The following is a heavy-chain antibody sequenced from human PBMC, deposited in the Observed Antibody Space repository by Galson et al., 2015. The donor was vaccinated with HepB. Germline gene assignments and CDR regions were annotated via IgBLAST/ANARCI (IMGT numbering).Heavy chain of an antibody. CDR2: ISYDGSNK. Sequence: SLRLSCAASGFTFSSYGIHWVRQAPGKGLEWVAVISYDGSNKYYADSVKGRFTISRDNSKNTLYLQMNSLRAEDTAVYYCAKDFYDTLTGYYGPDYWGQGTLVTVSS. V-gene: IGHV3-30*18. D-gene: IGHD3-9*01. CDR3: AKDFYDTLTGYYGPDY. J-gene: IGHJ4*02. CDR1: GFTFSSYG.